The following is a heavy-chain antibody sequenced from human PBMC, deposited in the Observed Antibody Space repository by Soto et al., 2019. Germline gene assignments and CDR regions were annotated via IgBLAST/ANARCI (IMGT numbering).Heavy chain of an antibody. J-gene: IGHJ4*02. V-gene: IGHV3-30*18. CDR2: ISYDGRNE. CDR3: AKGVVREPAYFDY. D-gene: IGHD3-10*01. Sequence: GGSLRLSCTVSGFTFSSFAMYWVRQSPGKGLEWVALISYDGRNEDYAESVRGRFTISRDNSKNTLYLDMNSLSAEDSAVYFCAKGVVREPAYFDYWGQGTLVTVSS. CDR1: GFTFSSFA.